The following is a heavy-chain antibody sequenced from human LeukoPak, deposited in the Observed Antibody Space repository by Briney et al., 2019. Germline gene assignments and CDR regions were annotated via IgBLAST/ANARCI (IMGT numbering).Heavy chain of an antibody. CDR1: GFTFSSYG. J-gene: IGHJ4*02. Sequence: GGSLRLSCAASGFTFSSYGMHWVRQGPGKGLEWVAFIRNDGSHKYYADSVKGRFTISRDNSKNTLYLQMNSLRAEDTAVYYCAKAGGSSWDPFDYWGQGTLVTVSS. V-gene: IGHV3-30*02. CDR2: IRNDGSHK. CDR3: AKAGGSSWDPFDY. D-gene: IGHD6-13*01.